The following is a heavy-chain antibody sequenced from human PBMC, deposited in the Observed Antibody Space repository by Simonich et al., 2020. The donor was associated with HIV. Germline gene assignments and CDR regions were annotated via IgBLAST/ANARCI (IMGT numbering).Heavy chain of an antibody. CDR2: NYYSGST. J-gene: IGHJ4*02. D-gene: IGHD7-27*01. CDR3: ARLNGANWGHFDY. CDR1: GVSISSHY. V-gene: IGHV4-59*08. Sequence: QVQLQESGPGLVKPSETLSLTCTVSGVSISSHYWSWIRQPPGKGLEWIGYNYYSGSTNYKPSLTSLVTILVETSKNQFSRKLSSVTATDTAVYYCARLNGANWGHFDYWGQGALVTVSS.